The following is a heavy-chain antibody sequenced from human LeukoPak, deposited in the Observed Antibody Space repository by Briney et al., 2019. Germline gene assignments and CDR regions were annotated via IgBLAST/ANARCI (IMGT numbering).Heavy chain of an antibody. V-gene: IGHV3-7*01. CDR3: ARVQQWFGEWGFDI. D-gene: IGHD3-10*01. Sequence: VRSLRLSCTASGFTFGDYAMSWVRQAPGKGLEWVANIKQDGSEKYYVDSVKGRFTIYRDNAKNSLYLQMDSLRAEDTAVYYCARVQQWFGEWGFDIWGQGTMVTVSS. CDR1: GFTFGDYA. J-gene: IGHJ3*02. CDR2: IKQDGSEK.